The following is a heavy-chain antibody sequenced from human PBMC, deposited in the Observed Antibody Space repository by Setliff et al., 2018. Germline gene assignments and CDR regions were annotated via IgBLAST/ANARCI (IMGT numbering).Heavy chain of an antibody. CDR1: GYTFNDYG. CDR2: ISSYTGKT. CDR3: LRDRPYSNSPEDVFDI. J-gene: IGHJ3*02. V-gene: IGHV1-18*01. D-gene: IGHD4-4*01. Sequence: ASVKVSCKTSGYTFNDYGITWVRQVPGQGLEWMGWISSYTGKTYYAEKLQGGVTLTTDTSTSTAYLDLRSLESDDTAVYYCLRDRPYSNSPEDVFDIWGQGTAVTVSS.